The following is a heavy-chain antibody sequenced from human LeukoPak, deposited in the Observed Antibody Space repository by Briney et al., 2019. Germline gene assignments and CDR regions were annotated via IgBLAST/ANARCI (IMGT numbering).Heavy chain of an antibody. V-gene: IGHV1-24*01. J-gene: IGHJ6*02. CDR3: VILHRYFDWSTNKYYYYGMDV. CDR2: FHPEDGET. D-gene: IGHD3-9*01. CDR1: GFSLTELS. Sequence: SVKVSRKVYGFSLTELSIHWVRQAPGKGLEWMGSFHPEDGETIYAQKFQGRVTMTEDTSTDTAYMELSSLTSEDTAVYYCVILHRYFDWSTNKYYYYGMDVWGQGTTVTVSS.